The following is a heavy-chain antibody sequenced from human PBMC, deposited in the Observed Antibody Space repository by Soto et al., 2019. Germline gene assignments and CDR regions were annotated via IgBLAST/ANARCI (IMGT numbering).Heavy chain of an antibody. Sequence: QVQLVESGGGLVKPGGSLRLSCAASGFSFSVYYMAWVRQAPGSGLEWISSIDRNGDVVYYADSVKGRLPISRDYAKSSLYLQMDRLRDEDTAVYDFVRERAGTRDFPYNTFDLWGQGTKVTVAS. CDR3: VRERAGTRDFPYNTFDL. CDR1: GFSFSVYY. J-gene: IGHJ3*01. D-gene: IGHD6-19*01. CDR2: IDRNGDVV. V-gene: IGHV3-11*01.